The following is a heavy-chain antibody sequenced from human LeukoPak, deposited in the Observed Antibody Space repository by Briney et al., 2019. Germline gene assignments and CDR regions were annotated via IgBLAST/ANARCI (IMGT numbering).Heavy chain of an antibody. Sequence: SVKVSCKASGGTFSSYAISWVRQAPGQGLEWMGGIIPIFGTANYAQKFQGRVTITADKSTSTAYMELSSLRSEDTAVYYCARGVVAAKSIYYYYGMDVWGQGTTVTVSS. CDR3: ARGVVAAKSIYYYYGMDV. J-gene: IGHJ6*02. CDR2: IIPIFGTA. V-gene: IGHV1-69*06. D-gene: IGHD2-15*01. CDR1: GGTFSSYA.